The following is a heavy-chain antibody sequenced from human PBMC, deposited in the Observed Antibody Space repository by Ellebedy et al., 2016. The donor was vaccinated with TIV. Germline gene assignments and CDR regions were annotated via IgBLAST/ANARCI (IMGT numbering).Heavy chain of an antibody. CDR2: MSKDGTKK. CDR1: GFTFTRYV. J-gene: IGHJ6*02. CDR3: ARNDAMDV. D-gene: IGHD1-1*01. V-gene: IGHV3-30-3*01. Sequence: GESLKISCAASGFTFTRYVIHWVRQAPGNGLEWPAVMSKDGTKKFYTGSVKGRFTISEEISKSILYLQMNSLRFEDTAVYYCARNDAMDVWGQGTTVTVSS.